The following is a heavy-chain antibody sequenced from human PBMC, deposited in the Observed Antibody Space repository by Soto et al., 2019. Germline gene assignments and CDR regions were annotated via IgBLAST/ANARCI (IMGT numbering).Heavy chain of an antibody. CDR2: IIPIFGTA. Sequence: QVQLVQSGAEVKKPGSSVKVSCKASGGTFSSYAISWVRQAPGQGLEWMGGIIPIFGTANYAQKFQGRVTITADESTSTAYMELSSLRSEDTAVYDCATPKPGIAVARSLFYGMDVWGQGTTVTVSS. J-gene: IGHJ6*02. V-gene: IGHV1-69*01. D-gene: IGHD6-19*01. CDR3: ATPKPGIAVARSLFYGMDV. CDR1: GGTFSSYA.